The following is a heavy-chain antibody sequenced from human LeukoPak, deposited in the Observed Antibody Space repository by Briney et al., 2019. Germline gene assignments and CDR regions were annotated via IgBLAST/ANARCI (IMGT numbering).Heavy chain of an antibody. CDR1: GGSVSGYY. CDR2: IYYSGST. Sequence: PSETLSLTCTVSGGSVSGYYWSWIRQPPGKGLEWIAYIYYSGSTNYNPSLKSRVTISVDTSKNQFSLRLSSVTAADTAVYYCAGRARWAQDFDYWGQGTLVTVSS. D-gene: IGHD5-24*01. V-gene: IGHV4-59*08. CDR3: AGRARWAQDFDY. J-gene: IGHJ4*02.